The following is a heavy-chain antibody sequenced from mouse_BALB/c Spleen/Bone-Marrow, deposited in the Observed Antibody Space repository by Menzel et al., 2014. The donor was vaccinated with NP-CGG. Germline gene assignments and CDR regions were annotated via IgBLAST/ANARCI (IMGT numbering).Heavy chain of an antibody. CDR1: GFTFTDYY. Sequence: EVMLVESGGGLVQPGGSLRLSCAPSGFTFTDYYMSWVRQPPGKALEWLGFIRNKANGYTTEYSASVKGRFTISRDNSQSLLYIQMTPLVSENSSSCHCTTSLYPMSMLYWYQAPPFTISS. CDR3: TTSLYPMSMLY. D-gene: IGHD6-5*01. V-gene: IGHV7-3*02. CDR2: IRNKANGYTT. J-gene: IGHJ4*01.